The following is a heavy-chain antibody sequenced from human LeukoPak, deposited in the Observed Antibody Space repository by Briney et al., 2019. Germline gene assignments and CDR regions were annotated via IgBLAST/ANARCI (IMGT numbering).Heavy chain of an antibody. Sequence: SETLSLTCTVSGDSISGYYWSWIRQPPGKGLEWIGYVYYSGSTNYNPSLRSRVTISIDTSKNHFSLKLTSVTAADTAVYYCASSITGTTTLLIWGQGTLVTVSS. CDR1: GDSISGYY. D-gene: IGHD1-7*01. J-gene: IGHJ4*02. CDR3: ASSITGTTTLLI. V-gene: IGHV4-59*01. CDR2: VYYSGST.